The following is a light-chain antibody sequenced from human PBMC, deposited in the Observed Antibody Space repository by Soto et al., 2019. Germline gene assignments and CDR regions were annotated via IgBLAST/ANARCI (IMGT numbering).Light chain of an antibody. V-gene: IGKV3-20*01. CDR3: QQYGSSSIT. CDR2: GAS. J-gene: IGKJ5*01. Sequence: EIVLTQSPATLSLSPVERATLSCRASQSVSNNYLAWYQQKPGQAPRLLIYGASNRATGIPDRFSGSGSGTDFTLTISRLEPEDFAVYYCQQYGSSSITFGQGTRLEIK. CDR1: QSVSNNY.